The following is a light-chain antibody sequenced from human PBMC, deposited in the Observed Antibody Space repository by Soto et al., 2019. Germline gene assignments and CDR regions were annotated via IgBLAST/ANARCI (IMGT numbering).Light chain of an antibody. CDR3: DQRSYCAPLT. J-gene: IGKJ4*02. CDR1: QRVSSY. CDR2: DAS. V-gene: IGKV3-11*01. Sequence: EIVLTQSPATLSLYPAERATLSCRASQRVSSYLAWYQQKPGQAPRLLIYDASIRATGIPARFSGSGSGTDFGLTIFSLEPEDFAIYFCDQRSYCAPLTFVRVTKVEIK.